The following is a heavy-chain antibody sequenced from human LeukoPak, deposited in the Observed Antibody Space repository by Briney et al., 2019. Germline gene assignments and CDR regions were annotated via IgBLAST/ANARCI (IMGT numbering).Heavy chain of an antibody. CDR3: ARMPLPGYCSSTSCLNWFDP. D-gene: IGHD2-2*01. CDR1: GYTFTSYG. V-gene: IGHV1-69*04. J-gene: IGHJ5*02. CDR2: IIPILGIA. Sequence: GASVKVSCKASGYTFTSYGISWVRQAPGQGLEWMGRIIPILGIANYAQKFQGRVTITADKSTSTAYMELSSLRSEDTAVYYCARMPLPGYCSSTSCLNWFDPWGQGTLVTVSS.